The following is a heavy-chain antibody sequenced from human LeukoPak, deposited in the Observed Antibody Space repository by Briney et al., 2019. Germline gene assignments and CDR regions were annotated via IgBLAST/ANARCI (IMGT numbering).Heavy chain of an antibody. CDR1: GFTFSSYA. D-gene: IGHD3-3*01. CDR3: ARGKRITIFGVPLDP. J-gene: IGHJ5*02. Sequence: GGSLRLSCAASGFTFSSYAMSWVRQAPGKGLEWVSAISGSGGSTYYADSVKGRFTISRDNSKNTLYLQMNSLRAEDTAVYYCARGKRITIFGVPLDPWGQGTLVTVSS. CDR2: ISGSGGST. V-gene: IGHV3-23*01.